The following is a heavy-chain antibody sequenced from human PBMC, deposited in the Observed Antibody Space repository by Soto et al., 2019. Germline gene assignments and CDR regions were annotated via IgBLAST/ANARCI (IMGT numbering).Heavy chain of an antibody. J-gene: IGHJ5*02. V-gene: IGHV3-33*01. CDR2: IWYDGSYK. D-gene: IGHD1-1*01. CDR1: GFTFSSYG. CDR3: ARNYKGPENWFDP. Sequence: PGGSLRLSCAASGFTFSSYGMHWVRQAPGKGLEWVAVIWYDGSYKYYGDSVKGRFTISRDNSKNTLYLQMNSLRAEDTAVYYCARNYKGPENWFDPWGQGTLVTVS.